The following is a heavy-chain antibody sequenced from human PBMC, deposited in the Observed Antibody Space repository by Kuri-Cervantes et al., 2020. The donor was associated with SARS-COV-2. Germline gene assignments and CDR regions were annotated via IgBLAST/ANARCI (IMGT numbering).Heavy chain of an antibody. Sequence: GGSLRLSCKGSGYSFTSYWISWVRQMPGKGLEWMGRIDPSDSYTNYSPSFQGHVTISADKSISTAYLQWSSLKASDTAMYYCARLPCSSTSCYTRYDYYGMDVWGQGTTVTASS. CDR1: GYSFTSYW. D-gene: IGHD2-2*02. CDR3: ARLPCSSTSCYTRYDYYGMDV. J-gene: IGHJ6*02. CDR2: IDPSDSYT. V-gene: IGHV5-10-1*01.